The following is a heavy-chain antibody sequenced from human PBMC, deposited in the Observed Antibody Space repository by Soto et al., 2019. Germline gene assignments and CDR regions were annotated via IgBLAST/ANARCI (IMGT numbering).Heavy chain of an antibody. CDR3: ARGDCSGGTCYLGYYYMDV. J-gene: IGHJ6*03. CDR2: IYYSGST. CDR1: GGSISNYY. D-gene: IGHD2-15*01. V-gene: IGHV4-59*01. Sequence: QVQLQESGPGLVKPSETLSLTCTVSGGSISNYYWSWIRQPPGKGLEWIGYIYYSGSTNYNPSLKSRVTISVDTSKNQFSLKLSSVTAADTAFYYCARGDCSGGTCYLGYYYMDVWGKGTTVTVSS.